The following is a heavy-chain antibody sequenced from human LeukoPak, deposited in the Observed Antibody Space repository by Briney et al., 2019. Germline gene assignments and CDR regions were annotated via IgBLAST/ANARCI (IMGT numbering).Heavy chain of an antibody. V-gene: IGHV4-61*02. Sequence: PSETLSFTCNVSGGTISSTSDYWSWIRQPARKGMEWIGRIYTSGSTNYNPYLKSRVTISVDTPKNQFSLKQSSVTATATAVYYCAMRKRLAAAFDYWGQGTLVTVSS. J-gene: IGHJ4*02. CDR3: AMRKRLAAAFDY. D-gene: IGHD6-13*01. CDR1: GGTISSTSDY. CDR2: IYTSGST.